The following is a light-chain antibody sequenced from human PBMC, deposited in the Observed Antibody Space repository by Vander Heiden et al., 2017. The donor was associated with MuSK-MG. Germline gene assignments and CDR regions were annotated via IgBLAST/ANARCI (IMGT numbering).Light chain of an antibody. Sequence: QSLLTHPPSASVTPWHRVTISCSGSSSNIGSNTVSWFQQLPGTAPRLLLYNNNMRPSGVPDRFSGSRSGTSAALAVSGLQSEDEAAYFCATWDGSLSAVVFGAGTSLTVL. CDR3: ATWDGSLSAVV. V-gene: IGLV1-44*01. J-gene: IGLJ2*01. CDR2: NNN. CDR1: SSNIGSNT.